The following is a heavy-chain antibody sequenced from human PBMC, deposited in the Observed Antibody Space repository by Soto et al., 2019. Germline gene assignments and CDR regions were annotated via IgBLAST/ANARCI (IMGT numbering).Heavy chain of an antibody. CDR3: AKTAGGHTMIVLDDYFDY. V-gene: IGHV3-23*01. CDR1: GFTFSSYA. CDR2: ISGSGGST. Sequence: EVQLLESGGGLVQPGGSLRLSCAASGFTFSSYAMSWVRQAPGKGLEWVSAISGSGGSTYNADSVKGRFTISRDNSKNTLYLQMNSLRAEDTAVYYCAKTAGGHTMIVLDDYFDYWGQGTLVTVSS. J-gene: IGHJ4*02. D-gene: IGHD3-22*01.